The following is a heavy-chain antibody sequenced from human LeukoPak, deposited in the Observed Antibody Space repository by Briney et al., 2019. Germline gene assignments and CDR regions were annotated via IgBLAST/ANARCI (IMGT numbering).Heavy chain of an antibody. CDR1: GGSISSGDYY. V-gene: IGHV4-30-4*01. CDR3: ARVSSELAAMPSYCFDY. Sequence: SQTLSLTCTVSGGSISSGDYYWSWIRQPPGKGLEWIGYIYYSGSTYYNPSLKSRVTISVDSSKNQFSLKLSSVTAADTAVYYCARVSSELAAMPSYCFDYWGQGTLVTVSS. J-gene: IGHJ4*02. CDR2: IYYSGST. D-gene: IGHD2-2*01.